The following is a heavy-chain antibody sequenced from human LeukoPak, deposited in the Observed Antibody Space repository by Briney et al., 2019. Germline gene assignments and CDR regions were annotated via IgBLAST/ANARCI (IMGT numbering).Heavy chain of an antibody. Sequence: SETLSLTCTVSGGSMNSYYWSWIRQPAGKGVEWTGRIYSSGGTHYNPSPQSRITMSIDTSKKQFSLRLNSVTAADTAMYYCARDRDGNGATNFAYWGQGILVTVS. J-gene: IGHJ4*02. CDR2: IYSSGGT. CDR3: ARDRDGNGATNFAY. D-gene: IGHD4/OR15-4a*01. V-gene: IGHV4-4*07. CDR1: GGSMNSYY.